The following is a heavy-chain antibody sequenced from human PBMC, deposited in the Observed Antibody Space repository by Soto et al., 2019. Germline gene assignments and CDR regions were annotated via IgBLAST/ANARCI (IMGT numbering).Heavy chain of an antibody. CDR3: ARSAKTAVTGLDY. J-gene: IGHJ4*02. D-gene: IGHD6-19*01. CDR2: INSDGTGA. Sequence: EVQLVESGGGLVQPGGSLRLSCAASGPTFSSHWMHWVRQVPGKGLVWVSRINSDGTGASYADSVKGRFTISRDNAKNTLYPQMNSLRAEDTAVYYCARSAKTAVTGLDYWGQGTLVTVSS. CDR1: GPTFSSHW. V-gene: IGHV3-74*01.